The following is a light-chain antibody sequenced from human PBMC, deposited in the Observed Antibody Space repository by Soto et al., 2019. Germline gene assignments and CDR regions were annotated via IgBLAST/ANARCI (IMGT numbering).Light chain of an antibody. Sequence: DIQMTQSPSSLSASVGDRVTITCRASQSISDYLNWYQQKPGKAPKLLIYAASSLQSGVPSRFSGSESGTDFTLTNSSLQLEDFATYYCQQGHSSPPWTFGQGTKVEIK. CDR1: QSISDY. CDR2: AAS. J-gene: IGKJ1*01. CDR3: QQGHSSPPWT. V-gene: IGKV1-39*01.